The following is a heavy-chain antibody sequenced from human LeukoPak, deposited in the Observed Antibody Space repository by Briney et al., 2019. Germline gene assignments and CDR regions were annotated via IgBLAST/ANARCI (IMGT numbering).Heavy chain of an antibody. V-gene: IGHV3-33*08. Sequence: GGSLRLSCEASGFIFSDYWMTWVRQAPGKGLEWVAVIWYDGSNKYYADSVKGRFTISRDNSKNTLYLQMNSLRAEDTAVYYCARDLNDGSGRYYYYGMDVWGQGTTVTVSS. CDR3: ARDLNDGSGRYYYYGMDV. D-gene: IGHD3-10*01. J-gene: IGHJ6*02. CDR2: IWYDGSNK. CDR1: GFIFSDYW.